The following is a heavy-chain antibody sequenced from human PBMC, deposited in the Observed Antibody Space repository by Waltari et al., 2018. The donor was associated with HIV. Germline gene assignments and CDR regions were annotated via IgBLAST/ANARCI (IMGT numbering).Heavy chain of an antibody. CDR1: GLTVSSNY. J-gene: IGHJ6*02. D-gene: IGHD1-26*01. CDR3: ARDPRSSGYYGMDV. Sequence: EVQLVESGGGLIEPGGSLRLSCAASGLTVSSNYMSWVRQAPGKGREGVAVIYSGGSRYYADSVKGRFTSSRDNSKNTLSLHMNSLGPEDTAVYYCARDPRSSGYYGMDVWGQGTTVTVSS. CDR2: IYSGGSR. V-gene: IGHV3-53*01.